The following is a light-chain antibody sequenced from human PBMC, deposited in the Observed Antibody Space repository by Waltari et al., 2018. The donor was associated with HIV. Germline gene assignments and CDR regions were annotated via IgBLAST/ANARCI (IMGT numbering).Light chain of an antibody. CDR3: AAWEDSLNGPIWV. V-gene: IGLV1-44*01. J-gene: IGLJ3*02. CDR2: SNN. Sequence: QSVLTQPPSASGTPGQRVTISCSGSSSNIGSYTVNWYQQIPGTAPKLLIFSNNYRPSGVPDRFSGSKSGTSASLAISGLHSDHEADYFCAAWEDSLNGPIWVFGGGTKLTVL. CDR1: SSNIGSYT.